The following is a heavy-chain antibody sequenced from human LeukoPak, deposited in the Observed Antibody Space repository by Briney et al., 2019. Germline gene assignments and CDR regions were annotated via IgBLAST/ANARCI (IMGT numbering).Heavy chain of an antibody. J-gene: IGHJ4*02. Sequence: SETLSLTCSVSGGSTSSGGYYWSWIRQHPGKGPEWIGYIYYSGSTYYNPSLKSRVTISVDTSKNQFSLKLSSVTAADTAVYYCARDRRDWSFDYWGQGTLVTVSS. V-gene: IGHV4-31*03. CDR3: ARDRRDWSFDY. CDR1: GGSTSSGGYY. D-gene: IGHD2-21*01. CDR2: IYYSGST.